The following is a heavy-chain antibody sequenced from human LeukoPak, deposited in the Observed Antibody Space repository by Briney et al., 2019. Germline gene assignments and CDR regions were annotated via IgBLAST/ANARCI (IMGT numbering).Heavy chain of an antibody. CDR2: IFYTGST. D-gene: IGHD3-3*01. V-gene: IGHV4-61*01. Sequence: SETLSLTCTVSGGSVSSGNYFWTWIRQPPGKGLEWLGYIFYTGSTNYNPSLKSRVTISVDTSKNQFSLKLSSVTAADTAVYYCARDPITIFGVDPYYYYGMDVWGQGTTVTVSS. CDR3: ARDPITIFGVDPYYYYGMDV. J-gene: IGHJ6*02. CDR1: GGSVSSGNYF.